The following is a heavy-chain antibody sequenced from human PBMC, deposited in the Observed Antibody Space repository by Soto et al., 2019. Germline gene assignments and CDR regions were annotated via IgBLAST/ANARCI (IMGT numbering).Heavy chain of an antibody. CDR3: ATYSAYAKYYFDY. CDR2: IYPNGTI. CDR1: GGSITSSGYS. V-gene: IGHV4-30-2*01. J-gene: IGHJ4*02. D-gene: IGHD5-12*01. Sequence: TLSLTCAVSGGSITSSGYSWSWIRQPPGKGLEWIGYIYPNGTIFYNPSLNSRVTISVDTSNNQFSLRLSSVTAADTAVYYCATYSAYAKYYFDYWGRGTLVTVYS.